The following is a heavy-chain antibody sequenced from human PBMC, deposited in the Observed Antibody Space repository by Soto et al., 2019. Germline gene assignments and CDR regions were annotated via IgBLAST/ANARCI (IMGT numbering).Heavy chain of an antibody. CDR3: ARDWPLPPGYYYYMDV. CDR2: ISSSSSTI. V-gene: IGHV3-48*01. J-gene: IGHJ6*03. Sequence: EVQLVESGGGLVQPGGSLRLSCAASGFTFSSYSMNSVRQAPGKGLEWVSYISSSSSTIYYADSVKGRFTISRDNAKNSLYLQMNSLRAEDTAVYYCARDWPLPPGYYYYMDVWGKGTTVTVSS. CDR1: GFTFSSYS.